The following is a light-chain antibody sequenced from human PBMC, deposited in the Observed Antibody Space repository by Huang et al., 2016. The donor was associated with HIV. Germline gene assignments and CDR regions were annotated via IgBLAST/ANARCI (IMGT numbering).Light chain of an antibody. CDR1: QSVYNRY. CDR2: GAS. J-gene: IGKJ1*01. CDR3: QHYGTSRA. Sequence: EIVLTQSPGTLSLSPGERATLSCRASQSVYNRYLAWYQQKPGQAPGLLIYGASSRAIGIPDRFSGSGSGTVFTLTISRLEPEDFAVYFCQHYGTSRAFGQGTKVEIK. V-gene: IGKV3-20*01.